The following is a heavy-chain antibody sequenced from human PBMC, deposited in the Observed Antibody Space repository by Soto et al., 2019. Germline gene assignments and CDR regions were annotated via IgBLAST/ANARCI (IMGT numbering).Heavy chain of an antibody. Sequence: KESGPVLVKPTETLTLTCTVSGFSLSNARMGVSWIRQPPGKALEWLAHIFSNDEKSYSASLKSRLTISKDTSKSQVVLTMTNMDPVDTATYYCARIRGQLWFEETKKTEFDYWGQGTLVTVSS. D-gene: IGHD5-18*01. CDR3: ARIRGQLWFEETKKTEFDY. V-gene: IGHV2-26*01. CDR2: IFSNDEK. J-gene: IGHJ4*02. CDR1: GFSLSNARMG.